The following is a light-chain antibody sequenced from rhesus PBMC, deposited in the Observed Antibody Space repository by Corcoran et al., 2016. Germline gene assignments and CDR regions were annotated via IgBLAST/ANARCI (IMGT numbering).Light chain of an antibody. CDR2: EVY. Sequence: DIVMTQTPLSLPVTPGEPASISCRSSQSLLDSEDGNTYLDWYLQKPGQSPQLFIYEVYNRASGVPGRFSGSGSDIDFTLKISRVRAEDVGIYYCMQGIEVPPWAFGQGAKVEIK. CDR1: QSLLDSEDGNTY. CDR3: MQGIEVPPWA. V-gene: IGKV2-104*02. J-gene: IGKJ1*01.